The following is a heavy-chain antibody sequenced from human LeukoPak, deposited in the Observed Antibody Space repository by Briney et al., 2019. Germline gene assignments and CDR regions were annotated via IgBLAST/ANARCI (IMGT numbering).Heavy chain of an antibody. CDR3: ARSGGLWLLTYYFDY. D-gene: IGHD3-22*01. J-gene: IGHJ4*02. V-gene: IGHV4-39*07. CDR1: GGSISTSSYY. Sequence: SETLSLTCTVSGGSISTSSYYWGWVRQPPGKGLEWIGSIYYSGSTYYNPSLKSRVTISVDTSKNQLSLKLSSVTAADTAVYFCARSGGLWLLTYYFDYWGQGTLVTVSS. CDR2: IYYSGST.